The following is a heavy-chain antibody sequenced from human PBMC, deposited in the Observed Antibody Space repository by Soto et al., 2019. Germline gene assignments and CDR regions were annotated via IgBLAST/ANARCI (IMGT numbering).Heavy chain of an antibody. CDR3: ARLVGAAAGRFDP. D-gene: IGHD6-13*01. V-gene: IGHV3-33*01. CDR1: GFTFNVYG. CDR2: IWFDGSDK. Sequence: QEQLVESGGGVVQPGTSLRLSCVASGFTFNVYGMHWVRQAPGKGLEWVAAIWFDGSDKYYADSVKGRFTISRDNSKNTLYLQMNSLRAEDTGVYYCARLVGAAAGRFDPWGQGTLVIVSS. J-gene: IGHJ5*02.